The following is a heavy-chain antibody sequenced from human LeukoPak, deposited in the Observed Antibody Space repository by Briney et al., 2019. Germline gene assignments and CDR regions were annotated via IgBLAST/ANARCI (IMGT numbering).Heavy chain of an antibody. D-gene: IGHD3-16*01. J-gene: IGHJ4*02. V-gene: IGHV3-33*01. CDR1: GFTFSNYG. CDR3: ARDQALYFSYGDY. Sequence: QPGRSLRLSCAPSGFTFSNYGMHWVRQAPGKGLEWLAAIFYDGSKEHYADTVKGRFTISRDNSKNTLYLQVNSLTADDTAVYYGARDQALYFSYGDYWGQGTLVTVSS. CDR2: IFYDGSKE.